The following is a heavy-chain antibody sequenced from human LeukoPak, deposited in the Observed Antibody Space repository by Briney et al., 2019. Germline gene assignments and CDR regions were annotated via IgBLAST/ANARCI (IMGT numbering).Heavy chain of an antibody. CDR3: ARSLGAYSYGFFDY. J-gene: IGHJ4*02. CDR1: GGSISSYY. Sequence: PSETLSLTCTVSGGSISSYYWSWLRQPPGKGLEWIGYIYDSGSTNYNPSLKSRVTISVDTSKNHFSLRLSSVTAADTAVYYCARSLGAYSYGFFDYWGQGTLVTVSS. CDR2: IYDSGST. D-gene: IGHD5-18*01. V-gene: IGHV4-59*01.